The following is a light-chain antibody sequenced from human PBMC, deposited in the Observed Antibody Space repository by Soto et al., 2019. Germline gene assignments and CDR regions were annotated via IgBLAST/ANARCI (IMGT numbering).Light chain of an antibody. CDR3: HPYNLLWK. CDR2: DAS. V-gene: IGKV3-15*01. Sequence: EIMVTMNRAAVSVSRGESSSLCCRASQSVRSNLAWYQQKPGQAPRLLIYDASTRAPGIPASFSGSGSGTELTLSGRSLQSDQFAGYICHPYNLLWKCAQGTKVDIK. CDR1: QSVRSN. J-gene: IGKJ1*01.